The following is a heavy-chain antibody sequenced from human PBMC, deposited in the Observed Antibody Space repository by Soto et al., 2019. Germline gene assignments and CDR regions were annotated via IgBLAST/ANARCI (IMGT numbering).Heavy chain of an antibody. CDR2: VHYSWGS. CDR1: GVSISSYH. D-gene: IGHD6-13*01. CDR3: ARHFDYTSSWYLSRVDY. Sequence: SETLSLTCTVSGVSISSYHWRWIRQTPGKGLEWIGYVHYSWGSNYNPSLKSRVAISLDTSKNQFSLSLASVTAADTAVYYCARHFDYTSSWYLSRVDYWGQGTVVTVSS. V-gene: IGHV4-59*08. J-gene: IGHJ4*02.